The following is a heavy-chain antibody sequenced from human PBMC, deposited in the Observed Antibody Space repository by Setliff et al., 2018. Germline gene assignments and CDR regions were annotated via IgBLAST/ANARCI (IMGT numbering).Heavy chain of an antibody. D-gene: IGHD1-26*01. CDR1: GFTFSSYS. J-gene: IGHJ4*02. Sequence: PGGSLRLSCAASGFTFSSYSMNWVRQAPGKGLQWVSYISSASRTIHYADSVKGRFSISRENAMNSLYLQMGSLRAEDMAIYYCATWNGRSSDYWGQGTLVTVSS. CDR3: ATWNGRSSDY. V-gene: IGHV3-48*04. CDR2: ISSASRTI.